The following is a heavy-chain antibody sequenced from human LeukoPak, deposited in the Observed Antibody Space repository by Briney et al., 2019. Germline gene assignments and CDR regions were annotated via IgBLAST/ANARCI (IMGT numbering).Heavy chain of an antibody. D-gene: IGHD3-22*01. J-gene: IGHJ3*02. Sequence: PGGSLRLSCAASGFTFSSYAMHWVRQAPGKGLEWVAVISYDGSNKYYADSVKGRFTVSRDNSKNTLYLQMNSLRVDDTAVYYCARAFSYDSRGSFDIWGQGTMVTVSS. V-gene: IGHV3-30*04. CDR1: GFTFSSYA. CDR2: ISYDGSNK. CDR3: ARAFSYDSRGSFDI.